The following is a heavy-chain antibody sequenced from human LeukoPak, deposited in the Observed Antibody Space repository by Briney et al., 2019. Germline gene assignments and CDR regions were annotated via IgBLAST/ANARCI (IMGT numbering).Heavy chain of an antibody. J-gene: IGHJ4*02. CDR2: IRYDGSNK. CDR1: GFTFSSYG. CDR3: AKVGLFGSAAPHFDY. V-gene: IGHV3-30*02. D-gene: IGHD3-22*01. Sequence: PGGSLRLSCAASGFTFSSYGMHWVRQAPGKGLEWVAFIRYDGSNKYYADSVKGRFTISRDNSKNTLYLQMNSLRAEDTAVYYCAKVGLFGSAAPHFDYWGQGTLVTVSS.